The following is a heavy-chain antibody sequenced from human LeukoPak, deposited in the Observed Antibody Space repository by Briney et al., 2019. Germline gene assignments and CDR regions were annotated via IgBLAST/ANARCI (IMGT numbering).Heavy chain of an antibody. CDR3: ARGHYGMDV. V-gene: IGHV3-7*01. Sequence: GGSLRLSCAASGFTLSIYWMTWVRQAPGKGLGWVASIKEDGGEKYYVDSVKGRFTVSRDKAKNSFYLQMNSLRVEDTAVYYCARGHYGMDVWGQGTTVTVSS. CDR2: IKEDGGEK. CDR1: GFTLSIYW. J-gene: IGHJ6*02.